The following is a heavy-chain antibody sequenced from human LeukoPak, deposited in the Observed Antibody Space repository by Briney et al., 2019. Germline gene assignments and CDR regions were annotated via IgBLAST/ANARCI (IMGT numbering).Heavy chain of an antibody. CDR2: INHSGST. D-gene: IGHD3-10*01. J-gene: IGHJ4*02. Sequence: SETLSLTCTVSGGSISSYYWSWIRQPPGKGLEWIGEINHSGSTNYNPSLKSRVTISVDTSKNQFSLKLSSVTAADTAVYYCASGMVRGEDYFDYWGQGTLVTVSS. CDR3: ASGMVRGEDYFDY. V-gene: IGHV4-34*01. CDR1: GGSISSYY.